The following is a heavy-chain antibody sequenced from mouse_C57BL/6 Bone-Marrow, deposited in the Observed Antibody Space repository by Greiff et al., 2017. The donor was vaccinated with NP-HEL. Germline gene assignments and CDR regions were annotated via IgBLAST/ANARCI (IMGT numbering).Heavy chain of an antibody. CDR3: ARETTTVVALDYFDY. CDR2: INPYNGGT. J-gene: IGHJ2*01. V-gene: IGHV1-19*01. D-gene: IGHD1-1*01. CDR1: GYTFTDYY. Sequence: EVQLQQSGPVLVKPGASVKMSCKASGYTFTDYYMNWVKQSHGKSLEWIGVINPYNGGTSYNQKFKGKATLTVDKSSSTAYMELNSLTSEDSAVYYCARETTTVVALDYFDYWGQGTTLTVSS.